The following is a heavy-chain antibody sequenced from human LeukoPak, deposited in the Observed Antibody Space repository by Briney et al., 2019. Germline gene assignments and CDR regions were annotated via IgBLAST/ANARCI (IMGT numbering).Heavy chain of an antibody. CDR1: GYTFTSFV. J-gene: IGHJ4*02. Sequence: GASVKVSCKASGYTFTSFVISWVRQAPGQGPEGMGWISAYNGNTNYVQKFQGRVTMTTDTSTNTAYMELRSLTSDDTAVYYCARDLGLDTTMIFFDYWGQGTLVTVSS. CDR2: ISAYNGNT. CDR3: ARDLGLDTTMIFFDY. D-gene: IGHD5-18*01. V-gene: IGHV1-18*01.